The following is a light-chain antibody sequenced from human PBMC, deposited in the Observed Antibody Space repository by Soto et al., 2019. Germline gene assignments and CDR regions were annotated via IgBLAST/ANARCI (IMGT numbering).Light chain of an antibody. CDR2: GVH. J-gene: IGLJ2*01. CDR1: SSDVGGHYS. Sequence: QSALTQPASVSGSPGQSITISCTGTSSDVGGHYSVSWYQQHPGKAPKLMIYGVHSRPSGISYRFSGSKSGNTASLTISGLQAEDEADYYCSSHTSSSTLLVFGGGTKLTVL. V-gene: IGLV2-14*03. CDR3: SSHTSSSTLLV.